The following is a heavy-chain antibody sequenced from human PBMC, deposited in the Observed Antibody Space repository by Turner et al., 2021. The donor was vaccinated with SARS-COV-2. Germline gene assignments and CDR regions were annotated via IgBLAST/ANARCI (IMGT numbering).Heavy chain of an antibody. CDR1: GLTCSTSG. D-gene: IGHD5-18*01. J-gene: IGHJ4*02. Sequence: EVKLLESGGGLVQPGGSLRLPCVASGLTCSTSGVRWVRQAPGKGLEWVSGMDGSDSRTYYVDSVRGRFTISRDNSKNTLFLQMDNLRAEDTAVYHCAIDSGWTHEYWGQGTLVTVSS. CDR2: MDGSDSRT. V-gene: IGHV3-23*05. CDR3: AIDSGWTHEY.